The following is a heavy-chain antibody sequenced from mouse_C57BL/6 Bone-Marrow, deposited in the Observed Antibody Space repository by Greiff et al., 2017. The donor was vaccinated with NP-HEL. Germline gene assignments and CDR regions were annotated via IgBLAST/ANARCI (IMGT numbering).Heavy chain of an antibody. J-gene: IGHJ3*01. D-gene: IGHD1-1*01. CDR3: ARRGSSYEGFAY. Sequence: VQVVESGPGLVQPSQSLSITCTVSGFSLTSYGVHWVRQSPGKGLEWLGVIWSGGSTDYNAAFISRLSISKDNSKSQVFFKMNSLQADDTAIYYCARRGSSYEGFAYWGQGTLVTVSA. V-gene: IGHV2-2*01. CDR2: IWSGGST. CDR1: GFSLTSYG.